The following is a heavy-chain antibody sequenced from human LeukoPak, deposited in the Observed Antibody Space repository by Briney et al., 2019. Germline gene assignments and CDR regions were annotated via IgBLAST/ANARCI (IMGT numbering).Heavy chain of an antibody. V-gene: IGHV1-46*01. Sequence: ASVKVSCKASGYTFTSYYMHWVRQAPGQGLEWMGIINPSGGSTSYAQKFQGRVTMTRDTSTSTVYMELSSLRSEDTAVYYCVRGGVTIFGVVIGAFDIWGQGTMVTVSS. CDR3: VRGGVTIFGVVIGAFDI. D-gene: IGHD3-3*01. J-gene: IGHJ3*02. CDR1: GYTFTSYY. CDR2: INPSGGST.